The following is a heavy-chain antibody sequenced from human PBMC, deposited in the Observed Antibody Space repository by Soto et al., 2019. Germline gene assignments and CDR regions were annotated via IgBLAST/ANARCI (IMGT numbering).Heavy chain of an antibody. CDR1: GLTISSASYY. D-gene: IGHD6-13*01. V-gene: IGHV4-31*03. Sequence: QVLLQESGPRLMKPSQTLSLTCSVSGLTISSASYYWSWIRQHPGKGLEWVGNIYYNGSTYYSPSLKSRLTVWLDPYKNQFSLRLTSVTAADTAVYYCARYRTSGSWSKFDYWGRGTLVTVSS. CDR3: ARYRTSGSWSKFDY. CDR2: IYYNGST. J-gene: IGHJ4*02.